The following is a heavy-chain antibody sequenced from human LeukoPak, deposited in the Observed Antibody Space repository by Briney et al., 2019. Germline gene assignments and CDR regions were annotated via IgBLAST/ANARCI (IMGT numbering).Heavy chain of an antibody. CDR2: INSDGSST. J-gene: IGHJ4*02. V-gene: IGHV3-74*01. CDR3: AGGSELRLSAPYDY. CDR1: GFTFSSYW. D-gene: IGHD1-7*01. Sequence: PGGSLRLSCAASGFTFSSYWMHWVRQAPGKGLVWVSRINSDGSSTYYADSVKGRFTISRDNSKNTLYLQMNSLRAEDTAVYYCAGGSELRLSAPYDYWGQGTLVTVSS.